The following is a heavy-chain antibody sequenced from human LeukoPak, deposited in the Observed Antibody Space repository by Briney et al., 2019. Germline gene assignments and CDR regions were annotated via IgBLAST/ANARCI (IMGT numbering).Heavy chain of an antibody. V-gene: IGHV3-53*01. Sequence: GGSLRLSCAASGFTASSTYMGWVRQAPGRGLEWVSVIYSGGNIYYIDSVKGRFTISRDTFKNTLYLQMNSLRAEDTAVYFCASRHCSGGGCYFAGADPFDYWGQGTLVTVSS. CDR1: GFTASSTY. D-gene: IGHD2-15*01. CDR2: IYSGGNI. CDR3: ASRHCSGGGCYFAGADPFDY. J-gene: IGHJ4*02.